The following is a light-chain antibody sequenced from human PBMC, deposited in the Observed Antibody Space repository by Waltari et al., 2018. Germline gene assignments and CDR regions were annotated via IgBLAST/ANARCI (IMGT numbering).Light chain of an antibody. V-gene: IGLV2-23*02. CDR3: CSYAGRVSSML. J-gene: IGLJ3*02. Sequence: QSALTQPASVSGSPGQSITISCTGTSSDVGSYNLVSWYQQHPGKAPKLIIYEVSQRPSGVSHRFCDSNSVTTASLTISVLQAEDEADFYCCSYAGRVSSMLFGGGTKLTVL. CDR2: EVS. CDR1: SSDVGSYNL.